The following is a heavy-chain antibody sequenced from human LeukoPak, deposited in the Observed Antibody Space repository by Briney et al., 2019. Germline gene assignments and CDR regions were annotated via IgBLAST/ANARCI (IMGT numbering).Heavy chain of an antibody. CDR2: ISGDGGST. V-gene: IGHV3-43*02. D-gene: IGHD6-6*01. Sequence: GGSLRLSCAASGFTFDDYAMHWVRQAPGKGLEWVSLISGDGGSTYYADSVKGRFTISRDNSKNSLYLQMNSLRTEDTALYYCAKDYFGAARVDFFDYWGQGTLVTVSS. J-gene: IGHJ4*02. CDR1: GFTFDDYA. CDR3: AKDYFGAARVDFFDY.